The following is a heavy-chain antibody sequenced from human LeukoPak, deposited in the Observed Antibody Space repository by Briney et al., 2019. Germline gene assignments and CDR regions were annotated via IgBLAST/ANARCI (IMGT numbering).Heavy chain of an antibody. CDR2: INPNSGGT. CDR1: GYTFTGYY. Sequence: ASVKVSCKASGYTFTGYYMHWVRQAPGQGLEWTGWINPNSGGTNYAQKFQGRVTMTRDTSISTAYMELSRLRSDDTAVYYCARKLSGYDAYYFDYWGQGTLVTVSS. CDR3: ARKLSGYDAYYFDY. V-gene: IGHV1-2*02. D-gene: IGHD5-12*01. J-gene: IGHJ4*02.